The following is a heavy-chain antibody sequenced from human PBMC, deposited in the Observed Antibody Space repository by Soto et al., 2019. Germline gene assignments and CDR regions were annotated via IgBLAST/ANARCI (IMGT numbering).Heavy chain of an antibody. CDR3: ARVPGP. V-gene: IGHV4-30-2*01. J-gene: IGHJ5*02. CDR1: GGSIRSGVYS. CDR2: IYHSGST. Sequence: QLQLQESGSGLVKPSQTLSLTCAVSGGSIRSGVYSWRWIRQPPGQVLEWIAYIYHSGSTYDNPSLKSRITKSVYRSKNQCSLKLSSVAASDTAVYYCARVPGPWGQGTLVTVSS.